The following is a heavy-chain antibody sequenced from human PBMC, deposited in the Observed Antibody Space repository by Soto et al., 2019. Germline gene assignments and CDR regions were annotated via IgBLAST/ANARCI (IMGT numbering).Heavy chain of an antibody. V-gene: IGHV4-34*01. CDR3: ARCYYDSSGYYHFDY. CDR1: GGSISSGGYY. D-gene: IGHD3-22*01. Sequence: ETLSLTCAVSGGSISSGGYYWSWIRQPPGKGLEWIGEINHSGSTNYNPSLKSRVTISVDTSKNQFSLKLSSVTAADTAVYYCARCYYDSSGYYHFDYWGQGTLVTVSS. J-gene: IGHJ4*02. CDR2: INHSGST.